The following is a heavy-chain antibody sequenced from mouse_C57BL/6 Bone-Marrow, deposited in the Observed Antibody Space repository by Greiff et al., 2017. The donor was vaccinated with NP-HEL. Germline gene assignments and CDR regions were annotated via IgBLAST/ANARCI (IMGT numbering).Heavy chain of an antibody. CDR2: INPNNGGT. CDR1: GYTFTDYN. D-gene: IGHD2-3*01. J-gene: IGHJ3*01. CDR3: ARPLDDGYYGFAY. V-gene: IGHV1-18*01. Sequence: VQLQQSGPELVKPGASVKIPCKASGYTFTDYNMDWVKQSHGKSLEWIGDINPNNGGTIYNQKFKGKATLTVDKSSSTAYMELRSLTSEDTAVYYCARPLDDGYYGFAYWGQGTLVTVSA.